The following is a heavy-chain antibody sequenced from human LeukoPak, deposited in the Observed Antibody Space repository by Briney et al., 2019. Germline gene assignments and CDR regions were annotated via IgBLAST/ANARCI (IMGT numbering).Heavy chain of an antibody. CDR2: ISGSGIRT. J-gene: IGHJ4*02. Sequence: PGGSLRLSCAASEFTFSIYAMSWVRQAPGKGLEWVSAISGSGIRTYYAASVKGRFTISRDNSKNTLYLQMNSLRAEDTAVYYCAKDTPDDVAVAAPYFDYWGQGTLVTVSS. CDR1: EFTFSIYA. D-gene: IGHD6-19*01. CDR3: AKDTPDDVAVAAPYFDY. V-gene: IGHV3-23*01.